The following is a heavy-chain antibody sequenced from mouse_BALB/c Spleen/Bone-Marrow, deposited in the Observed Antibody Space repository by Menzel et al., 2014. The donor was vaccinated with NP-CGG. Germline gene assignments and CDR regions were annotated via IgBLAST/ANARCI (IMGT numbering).Heavy chain of an antibody. Sequence: EVKLMESGGGLVQPGGPLKLSCAASGFTFSSYGMSWVRQTPDKRLELVATINSNGGSTYYPDSVKGRFTISRDNAKNTLYLQMSSLKSEDTAMYYCARGYDYDSWFAYWGQGTLDTVSA. D-gene: IGHD2-4*01. V-gene: IGHV5-6-3*01. CDR1: GFTFSSYG. CDR2: INSNGGST. CDR3: ARGYDYDSWFAY. J-gene: IGHJ3*01.